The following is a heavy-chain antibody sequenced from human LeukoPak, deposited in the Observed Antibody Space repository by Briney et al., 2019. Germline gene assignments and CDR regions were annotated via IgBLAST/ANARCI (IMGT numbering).Heavy chain of an antibody. J-gene: IGHJ4*02. CDR3: ARGRRVYYDSSGYYGDY. D-gene: IGHD3-22*01. CDR2: ISSSSSYI. CDR1: GFTFSDYA. V-gene: IGHV3-21*01. Sequence: GGSLRLSCAASGFTFSDYAMSWVRQAPGKGLEWVSSISSSSSYIYYADSVKGRFTISRDNAKNSLYLQMNSLRAEDTAVYYCARGRRVYYDSSGYYGDYWGQGTLVTVSS.